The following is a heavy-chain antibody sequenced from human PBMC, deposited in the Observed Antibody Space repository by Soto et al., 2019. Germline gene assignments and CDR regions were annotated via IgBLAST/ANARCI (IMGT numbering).Heavy chain of an antibody. V-gene: IGHV4-34*01. CDR2: INHSGST. CDR1: GGSGGSFSGFY. D-gene: IGHD3-22*01. Sequence: QVQLQQWGAGLLKPSETLSLTCAVYGGSGGSFSGFYWSWIRQPPGKGLEWIGEINHSGSTNYNPPPNARCPCSVLTATTPFSPNLISVTAAAPAVYYCARHNYDTSGYFPYYFGIDLWGQGPTVTVSS. CDR3: ARHNYDTSGYFPYYFGIDL. J-gene: IGHJ6*02.